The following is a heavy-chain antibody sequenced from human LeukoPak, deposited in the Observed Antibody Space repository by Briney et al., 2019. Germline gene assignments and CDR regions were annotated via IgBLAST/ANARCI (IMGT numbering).Heavy chain of an antibody. CDR3: ETKQWLAPPPDS. J-gene: IGHJ4*02. V-gene: IGHV3-74*01. CDR2: INTDGTVT. D-gene: IGHD6-19*01. CDR1: GLTFSKYW. Sequence: GGSLRLSCAASGLTFSKYWMLWVRQAPGKGLESVSRINTDGTVTTYADSVKGRFTVSRDNADNTMFLQMNSVRDEDTAVYYCETKQWLAPPPDSWGQGTPVTVSS.